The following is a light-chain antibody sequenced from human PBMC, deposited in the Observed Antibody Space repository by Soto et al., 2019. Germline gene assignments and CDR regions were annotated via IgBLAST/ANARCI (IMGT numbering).Light chain of an antibody. Sequence: QSLLTQPASVSGSPGQSITISCSGTSSDVGSYDHVAWYQQFPGKTPKLMIYEVSNRPSGVSSRFSGSKSGNTASLTISGLQAEDEADYYCISYTGSSTSYVFGSGTNVTGL. V-gene: IGLV2-14*01. CDR2: EVS. CDR3: ISYTGSSTSYV. J-gene: IGLJ1*01. CDR1: SSDVGSYDH.